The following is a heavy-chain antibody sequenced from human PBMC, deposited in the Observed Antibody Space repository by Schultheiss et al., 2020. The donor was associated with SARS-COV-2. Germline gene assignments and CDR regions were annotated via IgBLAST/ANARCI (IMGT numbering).Heavy chain of an antibody. J-gene: IGHJ3*02. V-gene: IGHV3-21*01. CDR1: GFTFSSYS. D-gene: IGHD2-2*02. CDR3: ASVIVVVPAAIAADAFDI. CDR2: ISSSSSYI. Sequence: GGSLRLSCAASGFTFSSYSMNWVRQAPGKGLEWVSSISSSSSYIYYADSVKGRFTISRDNAKNSLYLQMNSLRAEDTAAYYCASVIVVVPAAIAADAFDIWGQGTMVTVSS.